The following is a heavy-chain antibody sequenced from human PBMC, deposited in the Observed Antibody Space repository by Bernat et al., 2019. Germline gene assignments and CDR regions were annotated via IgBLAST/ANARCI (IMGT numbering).Heavy chain of an antibody. V-gene: IGHV3-23*04. CDR3: AKDGNRLRQLWSYFDY. D-gene: IGHD5-18*01. CDR1: GFTFSSYA. CDR2: ISGSGGST. Sequence: EVQLVESGGGLVQPGGSLRLSCAASGFTFSSYAMSWVRQAPGKGLEWVSGISGSGGSTYYADSVKGRFTISRDNSKNTLYLQMNSLRAEDTAVYYCAKDGNRLRQLWSYFDYWGQGTLVTVSS. J-gene: IGHJ4*02.